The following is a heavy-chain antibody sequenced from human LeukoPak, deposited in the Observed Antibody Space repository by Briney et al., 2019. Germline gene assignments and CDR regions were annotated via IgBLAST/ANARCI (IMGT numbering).Heavy chain of an antibody. Sequence: SETLSLTCAVYGGAFSGYYWSWIRQPPGKGLEWIGEINHSESTDYNPSLKSRVTMSVDTSKNQFSLRLSSVTAADTAVYYCARKNITMIKGTLFDYWGQGILVTVSS. D-gene: IGHD3-22*01. V-gene: IGHV4-34*01. J-gene: IGHJ4*02. CDR3: ARKNITMIKGTLFDY. CDR1: GGAFSGYY. CDR2: INHSEST.